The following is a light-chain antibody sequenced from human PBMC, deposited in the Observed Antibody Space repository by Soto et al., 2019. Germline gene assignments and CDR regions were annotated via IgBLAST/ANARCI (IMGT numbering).Light chain of an antibody. CDR2: AAS. J-gene: IGKJ2*03. CDR3: QQYNNYLYS. Sequence: EIVMTQSPATLSVSPGERATLSCRASQGVGSTLAWYQQKPGQTPRLLIYAASTRATGVPARFSGSGSGTEFTLTINSLQSEDFATYYCQQYNNYLYSFGQGTKLEIE. CDR1: QGVGST. V-gene: IGKV3-15*01.